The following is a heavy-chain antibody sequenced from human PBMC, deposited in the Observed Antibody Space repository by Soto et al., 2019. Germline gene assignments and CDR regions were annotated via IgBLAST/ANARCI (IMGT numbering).Heavy chain of an antibody. CDR2: ISGSGGST. J-gene: IGHJ6*03. CDR3: AKSREGAYYYYYYYMDV. D-gene: IGHD1-26*01. V-gene: IGHV3-23*01. CDR1: GFTFSSYA. Sequence: GGSLRLSCAASGFTFSSYAMSWVRQAPGKGLEWVSAISGSGGSTYYADSVKGRFTISRDNSKNTLYLQMNSLRAEDTAVYYCAKSREGAYYYYYYYMDVWGKGTTVTVSS.